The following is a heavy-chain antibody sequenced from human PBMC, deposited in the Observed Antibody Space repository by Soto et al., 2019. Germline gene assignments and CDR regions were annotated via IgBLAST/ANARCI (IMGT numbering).Heavy chain of an antibody. CDR1: EFGFSAYW. V-gene: IGHV3-74*01. Sequence: EVQLVASGGGLVQPGGSLRLSCAASEFGFSAYWMRWVRQTPENGLEWVARISQGGAGTVYADSVKGRFTISRDNARNTLFLQMNRLGDGDTAVYYCARVPDGPGFAVRDPNDYWGQGTLVIVSS. D-gene: IGHD3-10*02. CDR2: ISQGGAGT. CDR3: ARVPDGPGFAVRDPNDY. J-gene: IGHJ4*02.